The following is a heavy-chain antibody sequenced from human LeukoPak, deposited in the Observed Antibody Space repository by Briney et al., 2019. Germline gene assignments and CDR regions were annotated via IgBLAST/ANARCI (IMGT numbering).Heavy chain of an antibody. J-gene: IGHJ4*02. CDR2: ISASSSTI. CDR3: ARDLGGHYDYVWGSYRGGYFNY. CDR1: GFTFSTYS. Sequence: GGSLRLSCAASGFTFSTYSMNWVRQAPGKGLEWVSYISASSSTIYYADSMKGRFTISRANAKNSLYLQMNSLRAEDTAVYYCARDLGGHYDYVWGSYRGGYFNYWGQGTLVTVSS. D-gene: IGHD3-16*01. V-gene: IGHV3-48*01.